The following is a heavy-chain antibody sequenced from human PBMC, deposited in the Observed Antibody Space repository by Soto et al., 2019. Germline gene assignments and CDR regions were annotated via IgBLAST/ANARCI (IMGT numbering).Heavy chain of an antibody. CDR1: GFTSNTYG. D-gene: IGHD2-21*02. V-gene: IGHV3-33*08. Sequence: GGSLRLSCTTSGFTSNTYGMHWVRQAPGKGLEWVAIIWYDGSNKYYADSVKGRFTISRDNSKNTLYLQMNSLRAEDTALYYCARSDCTGAYCYSWPFNYGVDVWGQGTTVTVSS. CDR3: ARSDCTGAYCYSWPFNYGVDV. CDR2: IWYDGSNK. J-gene: IGHJ6*02.